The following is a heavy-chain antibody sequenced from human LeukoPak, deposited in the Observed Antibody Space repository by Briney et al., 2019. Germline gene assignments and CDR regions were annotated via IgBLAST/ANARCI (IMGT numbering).Heavy chain of an antibody. CDR3: ARSSYLWGIAVAGTKDYFDY. Sequence: PSETLSLTCTVSGGSISSYYWSWIRQPAGKGLEWIGRIYTSGSTNYNPSLKSRVTMSVDTSKNQFSLKLSSVTAADTAVYYCARSSYLWGIAVAGTKDYFDYWGQGTLVTVSS. J-gene: IGHJ4*02. CDR1: GGSISSYY. D-gene: IGHD6-19*01. CDR2: IYTSGST. V-gene: IGHV4-4*07.